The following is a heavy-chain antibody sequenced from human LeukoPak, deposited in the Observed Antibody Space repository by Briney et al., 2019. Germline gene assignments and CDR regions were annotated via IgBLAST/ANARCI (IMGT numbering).Heavy chain of an antibody. CDR1: GASMYSSGYY. D-gene: IGHD2-2*01. CDR2: VAYTGST. V-gene: IGHV4-39*07. Sequence: SETLSLTCTVSGASMYSSGYYWGWIRQPPGRWLEWIGIVAYTGSTYYSPSLKSRVTMSVETSKNQFYLHLSSLTAADTAVYFCARIRSHVPATSPADSWGQGTLVTVSS. CDR3: ARIRSHVPATSPADS. J-gene: IGHJ5*01.